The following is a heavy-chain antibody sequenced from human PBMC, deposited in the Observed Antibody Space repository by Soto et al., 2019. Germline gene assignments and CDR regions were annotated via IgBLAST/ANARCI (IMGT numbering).Heavy chain of an antibody. CDR2: IYYSGST. V-gene: IGHV4-59*01. CDR3: ARGGYSSGWFDY. CDR1: GGSISSYY. Sequence: SETLSLTCTVSGGSISSYYWSWIRQPPGKGLEWIGYIYYSGSTNYNPSLKSRVTISVDTSKNQFSLKLSSVTAADTAVYYCARGGYSSGWFDYWGQATLVTVSS. D-gene: IGHD6-19*01. J-gene: IGHJ5*01.